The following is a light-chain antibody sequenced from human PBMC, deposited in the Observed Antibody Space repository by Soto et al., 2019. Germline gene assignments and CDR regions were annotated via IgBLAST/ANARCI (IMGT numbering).Light chain of an antibody. V-gene: IGKV4-1*01. CDR3: KQYYNTPLT. Sequence: DIVMTQSPDSLAVSLGERATINCKSSQSVLYSSNNKNYLAWYQQKPGQPPKLLISWASARESGVPDRFSGSGSGTDFTLTISSLQAEDVAVYYCKQYYNTPLTFGPGTKVDIK. J-gene: IGKJ3*01. CDR1: QSVLYSSNNKNY. CDR2: WAS.